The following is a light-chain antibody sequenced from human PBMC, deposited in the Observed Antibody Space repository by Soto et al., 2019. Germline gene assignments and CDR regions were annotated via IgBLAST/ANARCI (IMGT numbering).Light chain of an antibody. CDR1: QAVNTR. V-gene: IGKV3-11*01. J-gene: IGKJ1*01. Sequence: EIVFTQSPATLSLFPGDRVTLSCRASQAVNTRLAWYQHKPGQAPRLLIYLTSNRAAGIPARFSGSGSETDFTLTISDVEPEDFAVYYCHQRQSWPRTFGQGTKVDIK. CDR3: HQRQSWPRT. CDR2: LTS.